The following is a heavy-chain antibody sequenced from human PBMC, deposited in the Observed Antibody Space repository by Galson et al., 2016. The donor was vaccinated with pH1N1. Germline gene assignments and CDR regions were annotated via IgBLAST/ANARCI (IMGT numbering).Heavy chain of an antibody. CDR1: GFAFSSYG. Sequence: SLRLSCAASGFAFSSYGMHWVRQAPGKGLEWVAVIWFDGSYEFYADSVKGRFTISRDNSKNTLHLQMNSLRAEDTAVYYCARGDLEWLSHFDYWGKGTTVTVSS. D-gene: IGHD3-3*01. J-gene: IGHJ4*03. CDR2: IWFDGSYE. CDR3: ARGDLEWLSHFDY. V-gene: IGHV3-33*01.